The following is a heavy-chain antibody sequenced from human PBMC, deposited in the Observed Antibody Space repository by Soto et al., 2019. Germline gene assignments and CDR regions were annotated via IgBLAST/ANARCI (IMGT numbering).Heavy chain of an antibody. CDR3: ARFRSSTAKYGSGSYSAWGGFDY. J-gene: IGHJ4*02. Sequence: SETLSLTCAVSGGSISSGGYSWSWIRQPPGKGLEWIGYIYHSGSTYYNPSLKSRVTISVNRSKNQFSLKLSSVTAADTAVYCCARFRSSTAKYGSGSYSAWGGFDYWGQGTLVTVSS. V-gene: IGHV4-30-2*01. CDR1: GGSISSGGYS. D-gene: IGHD3-10*01. CDR2: IYHSGST.